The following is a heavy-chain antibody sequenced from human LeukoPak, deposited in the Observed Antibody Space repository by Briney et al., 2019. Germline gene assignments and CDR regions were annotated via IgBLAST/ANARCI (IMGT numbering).Heavy chain of an antibody. CDR1: GYSFTNYA. D-gene: IGHD4-17*01. J-gene: IGHJ6*03. CDR2: IHPSTGNP. CDR3: ARAGNDYGDEPSQYYYYYYMDV. V-gene: IGHV7-4-1*02. Sequence: ASVKVSCKASGYSFTNYAMNWVRQAPGQGLEWMGWIHPSTGNPTYAQGFTGRFVFSLDTSVSTAYLQISSLKAEDTAVYYCARAGNDYGDEPSQYYYYYYMDVWGKGTTVTVSS.